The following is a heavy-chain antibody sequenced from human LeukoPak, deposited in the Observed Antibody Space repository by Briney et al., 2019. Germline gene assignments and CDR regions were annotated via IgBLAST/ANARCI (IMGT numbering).Heavy chain of an antibody. J-gene: IGHJ4*02. V-gene: IGHV4-4*02. CDR1: GGAISSSHW. CDR3: ARKDYGSGSFSRSFDY. Sequence: SETLSLTCAVSGGAISSSHWWSWVRQPPGKGLEWIGEIYHSGSTNYNPSLKSRVTISVDKSKNQFSLKLNSVTAADTAMYYCARKDYGSGSFSRSFDYWGQGTLVTVSS. CDR2: IYHSGST. D-gene: IGHD3-10*01.